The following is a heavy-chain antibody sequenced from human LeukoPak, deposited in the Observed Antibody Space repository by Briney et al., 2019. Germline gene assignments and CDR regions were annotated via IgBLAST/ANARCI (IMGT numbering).Heavy chain of an antibody. CDR2: IYTSGST. CDR1: GGSISSGSYY. Sequence: SQTLSLTCTVSGGSISSGSYYWSWIRQPAGKGLEWIGRIYTSGSTNYNPSLKSRVTISVDTSKNQFSLKLSSVTAADTAVYYCARNNWFDPWGQGTLVTVSS. V-gene: IGHV4-61*02. J-gene: IGHJ5*02. CDR3: ARNNWFDP.